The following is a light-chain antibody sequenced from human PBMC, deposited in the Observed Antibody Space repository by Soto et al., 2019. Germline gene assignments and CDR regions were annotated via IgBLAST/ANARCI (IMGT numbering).Light chain of an antibody. CDR3: SSYTSKTTVV. J-gene: IGLJ2*01. CDR2: DVS. Sequence: QSALTQPASVSGSPGQSITISCTGPSCEVGDYKYVSWYQQHPGKAPKLMIYDVSSRPSGVSNRFSGSKSGNTASLTISGLQAEDEADYYCSSYTSKTTVVFGGGTKLTVL. V-gene: IGLV2-14*01. CDR1: SCEVGDYKY.